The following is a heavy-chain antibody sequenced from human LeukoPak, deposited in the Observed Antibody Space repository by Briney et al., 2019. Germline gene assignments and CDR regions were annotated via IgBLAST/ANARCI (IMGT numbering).Heavy chain of an antibody. V-gene: IGHV1-69*13. CDR1: GGTFSSYA. J-gene: IGHJ5*02. CDR2: IIPIFGTA. CDR3: AREVSGNSYGYLTWFDP. D-gene: IGHD5-18*01. Sequence: ASVKVSCKASGGTFSSYAISWVRQAPGQGLEWMGGIIPIFGTANYAQKFQGRVTITADESTSTAYMELSSLRSEDTAVYYCAREVSGNSYGYLTWFDPWGQGTLVTVSS.